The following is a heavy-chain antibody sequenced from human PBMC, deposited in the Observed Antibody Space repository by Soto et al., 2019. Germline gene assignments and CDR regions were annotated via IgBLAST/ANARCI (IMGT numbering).Heavy chain of an antibody. V-gene: IGHV3-72*01. J-gene: IGHJ4*02. Sequence: GGSLRLSCAASGFTFSDHYMDWVRQAPGKGLEWVGRTRNKPNRYTTEYAASVKGRFTISRDDSENSLYLQMNSLKTEDTAVYYCARGRTSYPHLLDSWGQGSLVTVSS. CDR3: ARGRTSYPHLLDS. CDR2: TRNKPNRYTT. D-gene: IGHD2-8*01. CDR1: GFTFSDHY.